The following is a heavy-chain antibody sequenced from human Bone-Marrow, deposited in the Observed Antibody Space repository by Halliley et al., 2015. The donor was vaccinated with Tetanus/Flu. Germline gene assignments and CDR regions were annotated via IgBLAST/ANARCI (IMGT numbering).Heavy chain of an antibody. Sequence: SLRLSCVASGFTFSSYDMHWVRQPIGKGLEWVSAIGTAGDTYYPDSVKGRFTISRENAKDSLYLQMSSLRAGDTAVYYCAQSPHRDDRGHTDYWGQGTVVTVSS. CDR2: IGTAGDT. CDR1: GFTFSSYD. V-gene: IGHV3-13*01. J-gene: IGHJ4*02. CDR3: AQSPHRDDRGHTDY. D-gene: IGHD5-18*01.